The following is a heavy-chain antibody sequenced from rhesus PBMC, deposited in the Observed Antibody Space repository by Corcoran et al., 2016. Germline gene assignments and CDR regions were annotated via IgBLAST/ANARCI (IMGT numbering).Heavy chain of an antibody. Sequence: QVQLQESGPGLVKPAETLTLTCAVSGGSITTYYWSWIRQSPGKGLEWIGRRHGSDGYTGTRPTLQSRVTISIDPSKNQLPLKLASVTAADTAVYFCAKLISSWNNPAFDFWGQGLRVTVSS. CDR3: AKLISSWNNPAFDF. CDR2: RHGSDGYT. V-gene: IGHV4-160*01. J-gene: IGHJ3*01. CDR1: GGSITTYY. D-gene: IGHD1-20*01.